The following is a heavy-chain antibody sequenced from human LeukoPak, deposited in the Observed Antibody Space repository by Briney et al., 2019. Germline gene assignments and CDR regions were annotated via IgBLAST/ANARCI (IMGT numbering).Heavy chain of an antibody. D-gene: IGHD6-13*01. Sequence: GGSLRLSCAASGFTFSNAWMAWVRQAPGKGLEWVANINQDGSTKQYVDSVRGRFTISRDNAKNSLYLQTNSLRAEDTALYHCARDMSGSLDYWGQGTLVTVSS. CDR2: INQDGSTK. J-gene: IGHJ4*02. CDR1: GFTFSNAW. V-gene: IGHV3-7*01. CDR3: ARDMSGSLDY.